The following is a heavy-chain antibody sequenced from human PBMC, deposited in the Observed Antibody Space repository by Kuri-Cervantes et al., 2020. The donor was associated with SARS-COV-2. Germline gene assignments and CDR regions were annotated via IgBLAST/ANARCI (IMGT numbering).Heavy chain of an antibody. D-gene: IGHD3-3*01. V-gene: IGHV1-2*04. J-gene: IGHJ3*02. CDR1: GYTFTDYY. Sequence: ASVKVSCKASGYTFTDYYIRWLRQAPGQGLEWMGRINPNSGGTNYAQKFQGWVTMTRDTSITTVYMELSRLTSDDTAVYYCARGSAFRQLLLISEGLHFDIWGQGTMVTVSS. CDR2: INPNSGGT. CDR3: ARGSAFRQLLLISEGLHFDI.